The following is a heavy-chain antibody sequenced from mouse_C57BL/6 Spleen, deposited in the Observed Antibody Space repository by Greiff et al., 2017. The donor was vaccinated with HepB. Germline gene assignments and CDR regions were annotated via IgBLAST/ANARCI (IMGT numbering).Heavy chain of an antibody. CDR3: ARATMVTPGAY. V-gene: IGHV1-9*01. CDR2: ILPGSGST. D-gene: IGHD2-2*01. CDR1: GYTFTGYW. J-gene: IGHJ3*01. Sequence: QVQLKESGAELMKPGASVKLSCKATGYTFTGYWIEWVKQRPGHGLEWIGEILPGSGSTNYNEKFKGKATFTAVTSSNTAYMQLSSLTTEDSAIYYCARATMVTPGAYWGQGTLVTVSA.